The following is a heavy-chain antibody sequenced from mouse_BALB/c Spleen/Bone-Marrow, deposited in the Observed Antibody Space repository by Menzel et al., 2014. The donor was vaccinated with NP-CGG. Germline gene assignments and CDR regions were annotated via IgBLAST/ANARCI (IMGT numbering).Heavy chain of an antibody. J-gene: IGHJ2*01. D-gene: IGHD6-1*01. V-gene: IGHV7-3*02. CDR3: ARDYNGYFDF. CDR2: IRNKANGYTT. CDR1: GFIFTNYF. Sequence: EVKLVESGGGLVQPGGSLRLSCTTSGFIFTNYFMTWVRQPPGKALEWLGFIRNKANGYTTEYNPSVKGRFTISRDNSQGILYLQMNTLRAEDSAIYYCARDYNGYFDFWGQGTTLTVSS.